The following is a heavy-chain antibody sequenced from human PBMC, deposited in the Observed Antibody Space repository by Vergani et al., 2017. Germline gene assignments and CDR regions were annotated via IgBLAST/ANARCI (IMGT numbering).Heavy chain of an antibody. Sequence: QVQLVESGGGVVQPGRSLRLSCAASGFTFSSYGMHWVRQAPGKGLEWVAVISYDGSNKYYADSVEGRFTISRDNSKNTLYLQMNSLRAEDTAVYYCAKALYDSSGYGSDYAFDIWGQGTMVTVSS. J-gene: IGHJ3*02. D-gene: IGHD3-22*01. CDR3: AKALYDSSGYGSDYAFDI. V-gene: IGHV3-30*18. CDR1: GFTFSSYG. CDR2: ISYDGSNK.